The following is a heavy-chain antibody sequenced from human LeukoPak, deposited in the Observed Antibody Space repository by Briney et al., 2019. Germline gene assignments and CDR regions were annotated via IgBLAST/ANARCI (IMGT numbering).Heavy chain of an antibody. J-gene: IGHJ4*02. CDR2: IYSGGST. D-gene: IGHD2-2*01. Sequence: GGSLRLSCAASAFTVSSYYMSWVRQAPGKGLEWVSVIYSGGSTNYADSVKGRFTISRDNSKNTLYLQMNSLRAEDTAVYYCARSCSSTSCYAYFDYWGQGTLVTVSS. V-gene: IGHV3-53*01. CDR1: AFTVSSYY. CDR3: ARSCSSTSCYAYFDY.